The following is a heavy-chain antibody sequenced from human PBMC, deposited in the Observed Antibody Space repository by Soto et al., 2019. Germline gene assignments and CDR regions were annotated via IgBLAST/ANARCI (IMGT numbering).Heavy chain of an antibody. CDR1: GYTFTGYY. D-gene: IGHD3-3*01. Sequence: GTSVKVSFKSSGYTFTGYYMHWVRQAPGQGLEWMGWINPNSGGTNYAQKFQGRVTMTRDTPISTAYMELSRLRSDDTAVYYCARDRITIFGVVIIDYYYYGMDVWGQGTTVTVSS. CDR3: ARDRITIFGVVIIDYYYYGMDV. CDR2: INPNSGGT. J-gene: IGHJ6*02. V-gene: IGHV1-2*02.